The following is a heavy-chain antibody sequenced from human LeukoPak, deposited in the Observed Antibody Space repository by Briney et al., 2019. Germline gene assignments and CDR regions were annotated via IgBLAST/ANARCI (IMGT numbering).Heavy chain of an antibody. D-gene: IGHD1-26*01. Sequence: GRSLRLSCAASGFTFSSYAMHWVRQAPGKGLEWVAVISYDGSNKYYADSVKGRFTISRDNSKNTLYLQMNSLRAEDTAVYYCAKGSGSYYKAAFDIWGQGTMVTVSS. CDR2: ISYDGSNK. V-gene: IGHV3-30-3*01. J-gene: IGHJ3*02. CDR3: AKGSGSYYKAAFDI. CDR1: GFTFSSYA.